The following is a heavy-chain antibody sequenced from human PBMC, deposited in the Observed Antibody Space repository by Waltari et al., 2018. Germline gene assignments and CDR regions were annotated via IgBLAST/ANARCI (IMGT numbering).Heavy chain of an antibody. CDR1: GFTVSSSC. Sequence: EVQLVESGGGLIQPGGSLRLSCAASGFTVSSSCLSWVRQAPGEGLESVSSIYSGGITYYADSVKGRFTMSRDNSKNTVYLQMNSLRAEDTAFYYCARVVVGLTYYFDYWGQGTLVTVSS. CDR3: ARVVVGLTYYFDY. CDR2: IYSGGIT. D-gene: IGHD2-15*01. V-gene: IGHV3-53*01. J-gene: IGHJ4*02.